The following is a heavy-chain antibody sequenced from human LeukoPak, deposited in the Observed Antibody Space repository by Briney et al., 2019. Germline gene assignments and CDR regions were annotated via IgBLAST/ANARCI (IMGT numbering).Heavy chain of an antibody. CDR3: ARSRTDIVATISFDY. Sequence: GESLKISCKGSGYSFTSYWIGWVRQMPGKGLEWMGIIYPGDSDTRYSPSFQGQVTISADKSISTAYLQWSSLKASDTAMYYCARSRTDIVATISFDYWGQRTLVTVSS. CDR2: IYPGDSDT. D-gene: IGHD5-12*01. V-gene: IGHV5-51*01. CDR1: GYSFTSYW. J-gene: IGHJ4*02.